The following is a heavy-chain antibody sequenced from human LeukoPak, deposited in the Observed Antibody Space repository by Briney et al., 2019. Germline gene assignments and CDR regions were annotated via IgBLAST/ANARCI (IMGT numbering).Heavy chain of an antibody. CDR2: IYYSGST. Sequence: PSETLSLTCTVSGGSISSGGYYWNWIRQPPGKGLECIGYIYYSGSTNYNPSLKSRVTISVDTSKNQFSLKLNSVTAADTAVYYCARGNIEVAQLNFDSWGQGTLVTVSS. J-gene: IGHJ4*02. CDR3: ARGNIEVAQLNFDS. D-gene: IGHD2-15*01. V-gene: IGHV4-61*08. CDR1: GGSISSGGYY.